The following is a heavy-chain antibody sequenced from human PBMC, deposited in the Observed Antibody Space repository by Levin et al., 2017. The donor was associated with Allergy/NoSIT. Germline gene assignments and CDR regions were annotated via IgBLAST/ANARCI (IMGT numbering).Heavy chain of an antibody. J-gene: IGHJ4*02. CDR1: GFTFSNYV. V-gene: IGHV3-23*01. CDR2: ISDSGGST. Sequence: PGGSLRLSCVASGFTFSNYVMSWVRQAPGKGPEWVSSISDSGGSTYFADSVRGRFTISRDNSKNTLLLQMDSLRAEATAVYYCAKGGYWNGTSCARLAGGFDYWGQGTLVTVSS. D-gene: IGHD2-2*01. CDR3: AKGGYWNGTSCARLAGGFDY.